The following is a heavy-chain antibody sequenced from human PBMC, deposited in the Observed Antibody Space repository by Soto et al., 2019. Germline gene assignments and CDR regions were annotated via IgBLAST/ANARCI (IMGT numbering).Heavy chain of an antibody. CDR3: AKVFYYHDSSGYYYFDY. V-gene: IGHV3-23*01. Sequence: GESLKISCAASGFTFSSYAVSWVRQAPGKGPEWISSIRGSGCTIYYADSVKGRFTIYRDNSKNTLYLQMSSLSAEDTAVYYCAKVFYYHDSSGYYYFDYWGQGTLVTVSS. CDR2: IRGSGCTI. J-gene: IGHJ4*02. D-gene: IGHD3-22*01. CDR1: GFTFSSYA.